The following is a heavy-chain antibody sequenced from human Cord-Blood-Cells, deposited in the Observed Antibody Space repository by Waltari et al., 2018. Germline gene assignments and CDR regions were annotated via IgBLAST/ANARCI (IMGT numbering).Heavy chain of an antibody. D-gene: IGHD2-2*02. CDR2: INAGNGNT. J-gene: IGHJ4*02. Sequence: QVQLVQSGAEVKKPGASVKVSCKASGYTFTSYAMHWVRQAPGQRLEWMGWINAGNGNTKYSQKFQGRVTITRDTSASTAYMELSSLRSEDTAVYYCARGDCSSTSCYSHVDYWGQGTLVTVSS. V-gene: IGHV1-3*01. CDR3: ARGDCSSTSCYSHVDY. CDR1: GYTFTSYA.